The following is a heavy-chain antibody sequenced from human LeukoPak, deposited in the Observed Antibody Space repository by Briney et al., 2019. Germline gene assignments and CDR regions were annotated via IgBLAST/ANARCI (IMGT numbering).Heavy chain of an antibody. D-gene: IGHD6-13*01. CDR3: ARGQSSLRLYYFDY. J-gene: IGHJ4*02. CDR1: GYTFTGNF. CDR2: INPNGGGT. V-gene: IGHV1-2*02. Sequence: ASVKVSCKASGYTFTGNFIHWVRQAPGQGLEWLGWINPNGGGTNYAKKFQGRVTMTRDTSTSTAYMDLSSLITDEPAVYYFARGQSSLRLYYFDYGSQGTLVTVSS.